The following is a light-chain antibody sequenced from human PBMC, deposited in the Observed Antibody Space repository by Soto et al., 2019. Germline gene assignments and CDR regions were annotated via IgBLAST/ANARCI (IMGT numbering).Light chain of an antibody. V-gene: IGLV2-23*02. CDR2: EVN. CDR3: CSYAGSSTYV. CDR1: SSDVGSYNL. J-gene: IGLJ1*01. Sequence: QSVLTQPASVSGSPGQSITISCTGTSSDVGSYNLVSWYQQYPGKAPKLMISEVNKRPSGVSNRFSGSKSGNTASLTISGLQAEGEADYYCCSYAGSSTYVFGTGTKVTVL.